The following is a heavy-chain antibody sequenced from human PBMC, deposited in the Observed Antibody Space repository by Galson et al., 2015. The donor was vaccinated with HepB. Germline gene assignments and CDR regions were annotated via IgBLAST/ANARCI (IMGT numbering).Heavy chain of an antibody. CDR1: GYSFTSYW. Sequence: QSGAEVKKPGESLRISCKGSGYSFTSYWISWVRQMPGKGLEWMGRIDPSDSYTNYSPSFQGHVTISADKSISTAYLQWSSLKASDTAMYYCARLAPGIAVAGGYYYYYGMDVWGQGTTVTVSS. CDR3: ARLAPGIAVAGGYYYYYGMDV. V-gene: IGHV5-10-1*01. D-gene: IGHD6-19*01. J-gene: IGHJ6*02. CDR2: IDPSDSYT.